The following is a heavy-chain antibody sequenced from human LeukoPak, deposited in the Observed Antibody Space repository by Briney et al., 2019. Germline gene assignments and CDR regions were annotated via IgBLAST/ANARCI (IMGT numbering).Heavy chain of an antibody. CDR3: ARGIPGRNPTDY. D-gene: IGHD4-23*01. J-gene: IGHJ4*02. CDR2: INPSGGST. CDR1: GHTFTSYY. Sequence: ASVKVSCKASGHTFTSYYMHWVRQAPGKGLEWMGIINPSGGSTSYAQKFQGRVTMTRDMSTSTVYMELSSLRSEDTAVYYCARGIPGRNPTDYWGQGTLVTVSS. V-gene: IGHV1-46*01.